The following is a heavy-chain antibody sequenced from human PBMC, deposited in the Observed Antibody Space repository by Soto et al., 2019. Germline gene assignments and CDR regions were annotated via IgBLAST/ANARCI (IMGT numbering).Heavy chain of an antibody. CDR2: TSGGGGGT. Sequence: EVQLLESGGGLVQPGGSLRLSCSASGFIFSNYAMSWVRQAPGKGLEWVSSTSGGGGGTHYADSVKGRFTISRDNSKNTLHLQMNRLRAEDTAVYYCAKGSHYDILTAYHAFDFWGQGILVTVSS. CDR1: GFIFSNYA. V-gene: IGHV3-23*01. CDR3: AKGSHYDILTAYHAFDF. J-gene: IGHJ4*02. D-gene: IGHD3-9*01.